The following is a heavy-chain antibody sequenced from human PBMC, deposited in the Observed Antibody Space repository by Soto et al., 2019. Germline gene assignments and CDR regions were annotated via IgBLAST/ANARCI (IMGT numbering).Heavy chain of an antibody. CDR2: IYSGGST. CDR1: GFTVSSNY. CDR3: ARDLKGSYYYYYMDV. J-gene: IGHJ6*03. Sequence: GGSLILSCAASGFTVSSNYMSWVRQAPGKGLEWVSVIYSGGSTYYADSVKGRFTISRDNSKNTLYLQMNSLRAEDTAVYYCARDLKGSYYYYYMDVWGKGTTVTVSS. V-gene: IGHV3-66*01.